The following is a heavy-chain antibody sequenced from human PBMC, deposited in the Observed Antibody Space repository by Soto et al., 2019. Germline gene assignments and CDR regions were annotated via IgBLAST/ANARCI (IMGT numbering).Heavy chain of an antibody. J-gene: IGHJ6*03. Sequence: AGGSLRLSCAASGFTVSSNYMSWVRQAPGKGLEWVSVIYSGGSTYYADSVKGRFTISRDNSKNTLYLQMNSLRAEDTAVYYCAREPYCSGGSCSIYYYYMDVWGKGTTVTVSS. CDR3: AREPYCSGGSCSIYYYYMDV. CDR2: IYSGGST. V-gene: IGHV3-66*01. D-gene: IGHD2-15*01. CDR1: GFTVSSNY.